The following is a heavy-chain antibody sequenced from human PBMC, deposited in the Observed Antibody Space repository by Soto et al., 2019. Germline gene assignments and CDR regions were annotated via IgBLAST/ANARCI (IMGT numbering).Heavy chain of an antibody. CDR3: ATDLPGGEDDHYGMDV. D-gene: IGHD2-21*01. CDR1: GFTFSTYA. CDR2: ISVSGGSR. J-gene: IGHJ6*02. Sequence: GGSLRLSCAASGFTFSTYAMSWFRQTPGKGPEWVSGISVSGGSRYYADSVKGRFTISRDTSKNTLYLQMNSLRAEDTALYYCATDLPGGEDDHYGMDVWGQGTTVTVSS. V-gene: IGHV3-23*01.